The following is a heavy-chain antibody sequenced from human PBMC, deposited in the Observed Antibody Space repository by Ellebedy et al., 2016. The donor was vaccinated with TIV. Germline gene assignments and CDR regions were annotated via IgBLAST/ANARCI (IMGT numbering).Heavy chain of an antibody. D-gene: IGHD4-17*01. J-gene: IGHJ5*02. CDR2: IRQDGDEI. Sequence: GESLKISCAASGFNFRSYWMAWVRQAPGKGLEWVAKIRQDGDEIYYVESVKGRFTISRDNANNSLFLQMNSLRVEDTAVYYCARRASYGDYAVQVNPWFDPWGQGTLVTVSS. CDR3: ARRASYGDYAVQVNPWFDP. V-gene: IGHV3-7*01. CDR1: GFNFRSYW.